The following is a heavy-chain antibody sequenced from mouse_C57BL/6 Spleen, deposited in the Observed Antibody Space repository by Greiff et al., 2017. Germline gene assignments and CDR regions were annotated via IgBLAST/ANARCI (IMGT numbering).Heavy chain of an antibody. CDR1: GYTFTSYW. Sequence: VQLQQPGAELVKPGASVKLSCKASGYTFTSYWMHWVKQRPGRGLEWIGRIDPNSGGTKYNAKFKSKATLTVDKPSSPAYMQLSSLTSEDSAVYECARNYGGSYHDAMDYWGQGTSVTVSS. CDR2: IDPNSGGT. J-gene: IGHJ4*01. CDR3: ARNYGGSYHDAMDY. D-gene: IGHD1-1*01. V-gene: IGHV1-72*01.